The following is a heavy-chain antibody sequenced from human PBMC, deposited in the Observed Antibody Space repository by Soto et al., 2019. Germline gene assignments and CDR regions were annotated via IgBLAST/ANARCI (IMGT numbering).Heavy chain of an antibody. J-gene: IGHJ4*02. CDR2: ITSQSDGETT. V-gene: IGHV3-15*01. Sequence: EVQLQESGGGLVKPGGXLRLSCVASGLTFSKVWMSWVRXAPGKGLEWLGRITSQSDGETTDYAAPVKDRFIISRDDSRNTVFLXXXXXXXXDXXXXXXXXXGXXXFWGQGTLVTVSS. CDR1: GLTFSKVW. CDR3: XXXGXXXF.